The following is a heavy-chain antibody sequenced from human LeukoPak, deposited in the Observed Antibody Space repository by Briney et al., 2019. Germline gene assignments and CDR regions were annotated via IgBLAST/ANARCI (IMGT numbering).Heavy chain of an antibody. Sequence: SETLSLTCAVYGGSFSGYYWSWIRQPPGKGLEWIGEINHSGSTNYNPSLKSRVTISVDTSKNQFSLKLSSVTAADTAVYYCARGRGYYDSSGYLPGWFDPWGQGTTVTVSS. CDR2: INHSGST. CDR3: ARGRGYYDSSGYLPGWFDP. CDR1: GGSFSGYY. V-gene: IGHV4-34*01. J-gene: IGHJ5*01. D-gene: IGHD3-22*01.